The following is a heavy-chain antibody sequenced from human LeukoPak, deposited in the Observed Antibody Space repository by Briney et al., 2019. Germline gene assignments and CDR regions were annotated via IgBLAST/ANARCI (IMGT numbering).Heavy chain of an antibody. CDR2: IYYSGST. CDR1: GGSISSSSYY. D-gene: IGHD3-3*01. CDR3: ARGDFWSGYYSHYYYQYMDV. J-gene: IGHJ6*03. V-gene: IGHV4-39*01. Sequence: PSETLSLSCTVSGGSISSSSYYWGWIRQPPGKGLEWIGSIYYSGSTYYNPSLKSRVTISVDTSKNQFSLKLTSVTAADTAVYYCARGDFWSGYYSHYYYQYMDVWGKGTTVTVSS.